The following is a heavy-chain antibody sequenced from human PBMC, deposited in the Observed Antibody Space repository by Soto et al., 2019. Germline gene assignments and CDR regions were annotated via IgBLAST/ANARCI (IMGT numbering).Heavy chain of an antibody. V-gene: IGHV3-30-3*01. J-gene: IGHJ4*02. CDR1: GFTFSSYA. Sequence: GSLRLSCAASGFTFSSYAMHWVRQAPGKGLEWVAVISYDGSNKYYADSVKGRFTISRDNSKNTLYLQMNSLRAEDTAVYYCARDEPLYSTVSNYWGQGTLVTVSS. CDR2: ISYDGSNK. D-gene: IGHD4-17*01. CDR3: ARDEPLYSTVSNY.